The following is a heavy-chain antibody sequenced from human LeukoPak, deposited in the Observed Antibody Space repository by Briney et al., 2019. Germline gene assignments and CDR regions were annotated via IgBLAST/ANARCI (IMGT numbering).Heavy chain of an antibody. D-gene: IGHD5-24*01. CDR2: ISYDGSNK. Sequence: GGSLRLSCAASGFTFSSYGMHWVRQAPGKGLEWVAVISYDGSNKYYADSVKGRFTISRDNSKNTLYLQMNSLRAEDTAVYYCARGSNVEMATTYFDYWGQGTLVTVSS. J-gene: IGHJ4*02. CDR1: GFTFSSYG. V-gene: IGHV3-30*03. CDR3: ARGSNVEMATTYFDY.